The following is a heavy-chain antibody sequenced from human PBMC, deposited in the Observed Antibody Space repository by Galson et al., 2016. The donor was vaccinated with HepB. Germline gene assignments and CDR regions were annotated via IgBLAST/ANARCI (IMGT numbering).Heavy chain of an antibody. CDR2: ISHDGSNT. J-gene: IGHJ5*02. CDR1: GFTFSNYG. V-gene: IGHV3-30*03. CDR3: AGAFDH. Sequence: SLRLSCAASGFTFSNYGMHWVRQAPGKGLEWVAVISHDGSNTYSADSVKGRFTISRDNSKNTLHLQMNSLRVEDTALYYCAGAFDHWGQGILVTVSS.